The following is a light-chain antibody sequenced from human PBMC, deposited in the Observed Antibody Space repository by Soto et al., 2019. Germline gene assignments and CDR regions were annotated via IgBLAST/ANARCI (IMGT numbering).Light chain of an antibody. J-gene: IGKJ1*01. V-gene: IGKV1-5*03. Sequence: DVQMPQSHSTLSASLGDTFTITCLASQSISSWLAWYQQKPGKAPKLVIYRASILQSGVPSRFSAIGSGAEFILTISSLQPDDFATYYCQMYNTYSGTFGQGTKVDIK. CDR2: RAS. CDR1: QSISSW. CDR3: QMYNTYSGT.